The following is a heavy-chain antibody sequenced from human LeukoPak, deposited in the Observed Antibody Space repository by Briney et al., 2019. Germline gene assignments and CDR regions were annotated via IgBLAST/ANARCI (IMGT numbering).Heavy chain of an antibody. V-gene: IGHV3-21*01. CDR2: ISSSSSYI. D-gene: IGHD2-2*01. CDR3: ARSPRSSSDWFDP. J-gene: IGHJ5*02. CDR1: GFTFSSYS. Sequence: SGGSPRLSCAASGFTFSSYSMNWVRQAPGKGLEWVSSISSSSSYIYHADSVKGRFTISRDNAKNSLYLQMNSLRAEDTAVYYCARSPRSSSDWFDPWGQGTLVTVSS.